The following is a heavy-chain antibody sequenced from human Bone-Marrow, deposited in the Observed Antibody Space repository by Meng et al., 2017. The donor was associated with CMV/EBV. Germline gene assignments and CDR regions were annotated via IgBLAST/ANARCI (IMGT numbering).Heavy chain of an antibody. J-gene: IGHJ5*02. V-gene: IGHV3-13*03. D-gene: IGHD5-24*01. CDR3: ARGRDGYNSNWFDP. Sequence: GESLKISCAACGFTFSSYDMHWVRQATGKGLEWVSVIGTAGETYYSGSVKGQFTISRENAKNSLYLQMNSLRAGDTAVYYCARGRDGYNSNWFDPWGQGTLVTVSS. CDR1: GFTFSSYD. CDR2: IGTAGET.